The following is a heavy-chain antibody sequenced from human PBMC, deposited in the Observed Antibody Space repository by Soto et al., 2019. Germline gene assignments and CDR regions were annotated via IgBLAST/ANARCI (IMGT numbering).Heavy chain of an antibody. V-gene: IGHV4-31*03. CDR2: IYYSGST. J-gene: IGHJ1*01. CDR1: GGSISSGGYY. D-gene: IGHD6-6*01. Sequence: SETLSLTCTVSGGSISSGGYYWSWIRQHPGKGLEWIGYIYYSGSTYYNPSLKSRVTISVDTSKNQFSLKLSSVTAADTAVYYCARVYIAARPREYFQHWGQGTLVTVSS. CDR3: ARVYIAARPREYFQH.